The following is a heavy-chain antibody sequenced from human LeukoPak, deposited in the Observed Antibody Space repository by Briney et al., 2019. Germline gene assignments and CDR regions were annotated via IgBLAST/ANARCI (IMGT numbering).Heavy chain of an antibody. Sequence: ASVKVSCKASGYSFTSYYMHWVRQAPGQGLEWMGIFNPSGGSTSYAQQFQGRVTMTRDTSTSTVYMELSSLRSEDTAVYFCAGDGSNVVVAATPGRYFDYWGQGTLVTVSS. J-gene: IGHJ4*02. CDR3: AGDGSNVVVAATPGRYFDY. D-gene: IGHD2-15*01. CDR2: FNPSGGST. V-gene: IGHV1-46*01. CDR1: GYSFTSYY.